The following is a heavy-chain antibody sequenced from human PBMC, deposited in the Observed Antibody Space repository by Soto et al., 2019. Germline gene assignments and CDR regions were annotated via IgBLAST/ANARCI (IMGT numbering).Heavy chain of an antibody. CDR1: GFSLSNARMG. CDR3: ARIDDYAYYNMDV. V-gene: IGHV2-26*01. Sequence: QVTLKESGPVLVKPTETLTLTCTVSGFSLSNARMGVSWIRQPPGKALEWLALLFSTDEKSYSISLKSRLTISKDTSKSQVVLTMTNMDPVDTATYYCARIDDYAYYNMDVWGKGTTVTVSS. J-gene: IGHJ6*03. CDR2: LFSTDEK.